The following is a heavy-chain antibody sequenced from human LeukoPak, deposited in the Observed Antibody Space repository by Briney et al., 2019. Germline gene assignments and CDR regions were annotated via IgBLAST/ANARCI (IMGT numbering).Heavy chain of an antibody. CDR1: GGSISSSSYY. Sequence: PSETESLTCTVSGGSISSSSYYWGWIRQPPGKGLEWIGSIYYSGSTYYNPSLKSRVTISVDTSKNQFSLKLSSVTAADTAVYYCASLPLDIGPSYWGQGTLVIVSS. D-gene: IGHD2-2*03. CDR2: IYYSGST. V-gene: IGHV4-39*01. J-gene: IGHJ4*02. CDR3: ASLPLDIGPSY.